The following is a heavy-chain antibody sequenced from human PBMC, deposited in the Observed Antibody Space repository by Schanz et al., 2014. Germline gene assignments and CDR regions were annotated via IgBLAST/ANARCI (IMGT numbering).Heavy chain of an antibody. D-gene: IGHD3-16*01. CDR2: ISGGGGSA. V-gene: IGHV3-23*04. J-gene: IGHJ4*02. CDR3: AKHRHYADNNGYPGIDY. Sequence: EVQLVESGGCLVQPGGSLRLSCAASGFTFNNYDMNWVRLVPGKGLECVSGISGGGGSAYYADSVKGRFTISRDNSKNTLYLQMNSLRAEDTAVYYCAKHRHYADNNGYPGIDYWGQGTLVTVS. CDR1: GFTFNNYD.